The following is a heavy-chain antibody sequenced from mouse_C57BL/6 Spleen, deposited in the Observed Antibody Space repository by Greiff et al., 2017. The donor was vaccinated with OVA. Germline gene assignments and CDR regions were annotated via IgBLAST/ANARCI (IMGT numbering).Heavy chain of an antibody. J-gene: IGHJ4*01. Sequence: QVQLQQPGAELVKPGASVKLSCKASGYTFTSYWMQWVKQRPGQGLEWIGEIDPSDSYTNYNQKFKGKATLTVDTSSSTAYMQLSSLTSEDSAVYYCARNWDRYYAMDYWGQGTSVTVSS. CDR2: IDPSDSYT. V-gene: IGHV1-50*01. CDR1: GYTFTSYW. D-gene: IGHD4-1*01. CDR3: ARNWDRYYAMDY.